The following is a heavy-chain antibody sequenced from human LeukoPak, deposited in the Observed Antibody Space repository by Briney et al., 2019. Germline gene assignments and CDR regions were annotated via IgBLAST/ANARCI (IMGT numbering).Heavy chain of an antibody. D-gene: IGHD3-10*02. V-gene: IGHV1-18*01. CDR3: ARNYVHTYYYYMDV. CDR2: VSAYNGNT. Sequence: ASVKVSCKASGYTFTSYGISWVRQAPGQGLEWMGWVSAYNGNTNYAQKLQGRVTMTTDTSTSTAYMELRSLRSDDTAVYYCARNYVHTYYYYMDVWGKGTTVTVSS. CDR1: GYTFTSYG. J-gene: IGHJ6*03.